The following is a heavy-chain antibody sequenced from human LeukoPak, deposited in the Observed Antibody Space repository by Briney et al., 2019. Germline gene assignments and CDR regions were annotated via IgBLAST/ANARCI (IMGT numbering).Heavy chain of an antibody. J-gene: IGHJ6*02. CDR2: ISGGDSA. V-gene: IGHV3-66*01. CDR1: GFTVSSNY. Sequence: GGSLRLSCAASGFTVSSNYMTWVRQAPGKGVEWVSIISGGDSAYYADSVKGRFTISRDSSKNTLYLQMNSLRAEDTAVYYCATRDKGYYYGMDVWGQGTTVTVSS. CDR3: ATRDKGYYYGMDV. D-gene: IGHD5-24*01.